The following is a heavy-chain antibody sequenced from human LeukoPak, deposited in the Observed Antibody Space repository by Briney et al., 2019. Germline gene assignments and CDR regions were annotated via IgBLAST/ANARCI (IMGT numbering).Heavy chain of an antibody. CDR2: ISPYNGYT. V-gene: IGHV1-18*04. Sequence: GASLRVSCKTSGYTFRIYSIGWVRQAPGQGLEWMGWISPYNGYTKYAQRVQGRLTLSTDTSTSIAYMELRSLTSDDTAVYYCARRGRYCSSSSCYHDAFDVWGQGTMATVSS. J-gene: IGHJ3*01. D-gene: IGHD2-2*01. CDR3: ARRGRYCSSSSCYHDAFDV. CDR1: GYTFRIYS.